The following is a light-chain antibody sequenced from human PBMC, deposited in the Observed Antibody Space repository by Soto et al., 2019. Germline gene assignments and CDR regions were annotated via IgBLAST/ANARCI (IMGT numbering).Light chain of an antibody. CDR1: QSVSSSY. V-gene: IGKV3-20*01. CDR2: DAS. Sequence: EIVLTQSPGTLSLSPGERATLSCRASQSVSSSYLAWYQQKPGQAPRLLIYDASSRATGIPDRFSGSGSGTDFTLTISRLEPEDFAVYYCQQHGSSPPTFGQGTKVEIK. J-gene: IGKJ1*01. CDR3: QQHGSSPPT.